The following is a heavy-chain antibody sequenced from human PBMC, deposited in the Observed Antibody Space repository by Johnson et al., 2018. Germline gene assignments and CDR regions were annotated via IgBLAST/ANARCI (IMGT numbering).Heavy chain of an antibody. CDR1: GFTFSVYG. Sequence: VQLVETGGGVVQPGRSLRLSCAASGFTFSVYGMHWVRQAPGKGLEWVALISYDGSNEYYADSVKGRLTVSRDNSKNTLYLQMNSLRAEDTAGYYCARASSRWSYHYYMDVWGKGTTVTVSS. V-gene: IGHV3-30*03. D-gene: IGHD6-13*01. J-gene: IGHJ6*03. CDR3: ARASSRWSYHYYMDV. CDR2: ISYDGSNE.